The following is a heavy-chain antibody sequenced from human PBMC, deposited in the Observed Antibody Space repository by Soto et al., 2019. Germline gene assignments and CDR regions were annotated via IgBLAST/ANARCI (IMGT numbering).Heavy chain of an antibody. Sequence: PGGSLRLSCAASGFTLSNYSMSWVRQTPGKGLEWVSSISSNSNYKYYADSVKVRFTISRDNAKSSLYLQMNSLRAEDTAVYYCARARTTTWSGTTRGWFDPWGQGSLVTVSS. J-gene: IGHJ5*02. D-gene: IGHD1-7*01. V-gene: IGHV3-21*01. CDR1: GFTLSNYS. CDR2: ISSNSNYK. CDR3: ARARTTTWSGTTRGWFDP.